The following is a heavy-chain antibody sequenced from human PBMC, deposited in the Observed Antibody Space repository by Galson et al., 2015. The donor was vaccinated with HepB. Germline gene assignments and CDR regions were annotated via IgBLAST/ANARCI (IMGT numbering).Heavy chain of an antibody. V-gene: IGHV4-59*01. CDR3: ARRASGDYGHHFAR. CDR2: VSYTGST. J-gene: IGHJ4*02. D-gene: IGHD4-17*01. CDR1: GDSIGTYY. Sequence: SETLSLTCTVSGDSIGTYYWTWTRQSPGKGLEWIGYVSYTGSTNYNPSLKSRVTISIDTSKNQFSMRLSSLTAADTAVYYCARRASGDYGHHFARWGQGILATVSS.